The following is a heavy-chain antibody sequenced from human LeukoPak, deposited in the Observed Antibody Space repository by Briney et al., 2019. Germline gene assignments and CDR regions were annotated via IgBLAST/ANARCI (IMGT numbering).Heavy chain of an antibody. Sequence: PGGSLRLSCAASGFTFSSYAMHWVRQAPGKGLEWVAFIRYDGSNKYYADSVKGRFTISRDNSKNTLYLQMNSLRAEDTAVYYCAKTSQLAAMPAGYWGQGTLVTVSS. J-gene: IGHJ4*02. D-gene: IGHD2-2*01. CDR2: IRYDGSNK. CDR3: AKTSQLAAMPAGY. V-gene: IGHV3-30*02. CDR1: GFTFSSYA.